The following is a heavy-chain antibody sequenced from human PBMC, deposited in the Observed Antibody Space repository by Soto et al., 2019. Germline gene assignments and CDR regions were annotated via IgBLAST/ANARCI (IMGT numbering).Heavy chain of an antibody. CDR1: GFTLSDHT. Sequence: EVQLVESGGGLGNPGGSLRLSCAASGFTLSDHTMNWVRQAPGKGLEWVSSISSDGSSTSYADSVKGRFTISRDNAKNTLYLQMNSLRAEDTAVYYCARLITGRDYWGQGTLVTVSS. V-gene: IGHV3-74*02. D-gene: IGHD1-20*01. J-gene: IGHJ4*02. CDR3: ARLITGRDY. CDR2: ISSDGSST.